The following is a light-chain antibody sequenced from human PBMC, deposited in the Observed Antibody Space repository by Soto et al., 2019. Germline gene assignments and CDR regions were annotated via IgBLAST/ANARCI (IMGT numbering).Light chain of an antibody. CDR2: AAS. CDR3: QQYYSYPRT. Sequence: AIRMTQSPSSFSASTGDRVTITCRASQGISSYLALYQQKPGKAPKLLIYAASTLQSGVPSRFSGSGSGTDFTLTISSLPSEDFATYYCQQYYSYPRTFGQGTKVEIK. V-gene: IGKV1-8*01. CDR1: QGISSY. J-gene: IGKJ1*01.